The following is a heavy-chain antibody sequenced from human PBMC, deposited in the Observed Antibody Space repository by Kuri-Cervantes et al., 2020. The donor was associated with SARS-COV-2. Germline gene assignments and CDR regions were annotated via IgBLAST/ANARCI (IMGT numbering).Heavy chain of an antibody. D-gene: IGHD1-26*01. CDR3: ARAYIGSRLFDH. CDR2: TWFDGSKE. Sequence: GGSLRLSCAAPGFKFRTFGMHWVRQAPGKGLEWVALTWFDGSKEYYADSVKGRFSISRDDSKNTVYLQLDSLRDEDTAVYYCARAYIGSRLFDHWGQGTLVTVSS. V-gene: IGHV3-33*01. CDR1: GFKFRTFG. J-gene: IGHJ4*02.